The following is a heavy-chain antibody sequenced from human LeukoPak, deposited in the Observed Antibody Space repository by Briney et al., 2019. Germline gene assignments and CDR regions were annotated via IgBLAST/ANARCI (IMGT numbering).Heavy chain of an antibody. CDR2: IYYSGST. V-gene: IGHV4-61*08. CDR1: GGSINTGGYH. CDR3: ASYYYDSSGYYN. D-gene: IGHD3-22*01. Sequence: SETLSLTCSVSGGSINTGGYHWSWIRQSPGKGLEWIGYIYYSGSTNYNPSLKSRVTISVDTSKNQSSLKLSSVTAADTAVYYCASYYYDSSGYYNWGQGTLVTVSS. J-gene: IGHJ4*02.